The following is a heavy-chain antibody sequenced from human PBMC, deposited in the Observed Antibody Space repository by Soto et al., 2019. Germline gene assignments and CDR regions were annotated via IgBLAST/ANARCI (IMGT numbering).Heavy chain of an antibody. CDR1: CGSISSGGYY. V-gene: IGHV4-31*03. CDR3: ARETTLSSGWPAEGQNHDAFDI. Sequence: PSETLSLTCTVSCGSISSGGYYWSWIRQHPGKGLEWIGYIYYSGSTYYNPSLKSRVTISVDTSKNQFSLKLSSVTAADTAVYYCARETTLSSGWPAEGQNHDAFDIWGHGTMVTVSS. CDR2: IYYSGST. D-gene: IGHD6-19*01. J-gene: IGHJ3*02.